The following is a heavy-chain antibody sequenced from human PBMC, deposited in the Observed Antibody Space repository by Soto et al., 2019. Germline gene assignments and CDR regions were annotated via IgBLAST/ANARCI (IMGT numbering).Heavy chain of an antibody. V-gene: IGHV4-39*01. CDR3: ALCVHDYIWGSLNLQGCYFDY. D-gene: IGHD3-16*01. CDR1: GGSISSSSYY. J-gene: IGHJ4*02. CDR2: IYYSGST. Sequence: QLQLQESGPGLVKPSETLSLTCTVSGGSISSSSYYWGWIRQPPGKGLEWIGSIYYSGSTYYNPSLKSRVTISVDTSKNQFSLKLSSVTAADTAVYYCALCVHDYIWGSLNLQGCYFDYWGQGTLVTVSS.